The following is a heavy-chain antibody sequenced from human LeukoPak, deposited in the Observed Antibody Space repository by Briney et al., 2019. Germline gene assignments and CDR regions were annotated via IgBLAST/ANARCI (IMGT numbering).Heavy chain of an antibody. CDR3: ARSVVFWSGYHVFDY. V-gene: IGHV4-30-4*02. CDR2: IYYSGST. CDR1: GGSISSGDYY. D-gene: IGHD3-3*01. J-gene: IGHJ4*02. Sequence: SETLSLTCTVSGGSISSGDYYWSWIRQPPGKGLEWIGYIYYSGSTYYNPSLKSRVTISVDTSKNQFSLKLSSVTAADTAVYYCARSVVFWSGYHVFDYWGQGTLVTVSS.